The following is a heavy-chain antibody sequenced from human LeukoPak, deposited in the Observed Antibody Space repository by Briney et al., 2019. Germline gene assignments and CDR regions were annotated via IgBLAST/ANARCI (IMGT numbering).Heavy chain of an antibody. CDR3: ARAPHDVIAAAVYYYYGMDV. D-gene: IGHD6-13*01. J-gene: IGHJ6*02. CDR1: GYTFTSYG. V-gene: IGHV1-18*01. Sequence: ASVKVSCKASGYTFTSYGISWVRQAPGQGLEWMGWINAYNGNTNYAQKLQGRVTMTTDTSTSTAYMELRSLRSDDTAVYYCARAPHDVIAAAVYYYYGMDVWGQGTTVTVSS. CDR2: INAYNGNT.